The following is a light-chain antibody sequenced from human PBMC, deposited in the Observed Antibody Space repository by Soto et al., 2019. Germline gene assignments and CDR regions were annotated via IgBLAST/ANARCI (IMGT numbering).Light chain of an antibody. CDR3: QQYHSYPVT. CDR1: QGINNF. Sequence: DIQMTQSPSSLSASVGDTVTITCRASQGINNFLAWFQQKPGKAPKSLMYAASSLQSGVTSKFSGSGSGTDFTLTISSLQPEDFATYYCQQYHSYPVTFGGGTRVEIK. CDR2: AAS. V-gene: IGKV1-16*02. J-gene: IGKJ4*01.